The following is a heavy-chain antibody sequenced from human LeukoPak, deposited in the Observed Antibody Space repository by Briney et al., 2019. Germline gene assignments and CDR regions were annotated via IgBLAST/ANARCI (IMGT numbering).Heavy chain of an antibody. D-gene: IGHD5-18*01. V-gene: IGHV3-48*04. CDR3: SRLRGYSYGYADY. J-gene: IGHJ4*02. CDR2: ISNSGSTI. CDR1: GFTFISYS. Sequence: GGFLRLSCAASGFTFISYSMNWVRQAPGKGLEWVSYISNSGSTIDYADSVKGRFTISRDNAKNSLYLQMNSLRAEDTAVYYCSRLRGYSYGYADYWGQGTLVTVSS.